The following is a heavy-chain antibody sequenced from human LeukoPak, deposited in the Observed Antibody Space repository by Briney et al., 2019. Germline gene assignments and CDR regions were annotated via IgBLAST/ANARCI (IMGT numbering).Heavy chain of an antibody. V-gene: IGHV4-34*01. J-gene: IGHJ5*02. Sequence: SETLSLTCAVYGGSFSGYYWSWIRQPPGKGLEWIGKINHSGSTNYNPSLKSRVTISVDTSKNQFSLKLSSVTAADTAVYYCARATVPWFDPWGQGTLVTVSS. CDR1: GGSFSGYY. D-gene: IGHD4-17*01. CDR2: INHSGST. CDR3: ARATVPWFDP.